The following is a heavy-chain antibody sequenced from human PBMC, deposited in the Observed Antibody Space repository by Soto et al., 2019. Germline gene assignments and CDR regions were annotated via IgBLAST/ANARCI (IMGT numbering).Heavy chain of an antibody. CDR3: AAAIYGDWSFDY. V-gene: IGHV3-53*05. D-gene: IGHD2-21*02. CDR2: IYSGGTT. J-gene: IGHJ4*02. Sequence: PGGSLRLSCAASGFTFSNYMNWVRQAPGKGLQWVSLIYSGGTTYYAGSVTGRFSISRDNSKNTLYLQMNSLRPEDTAVYYCAAAIYGDWSFDYWGQGTQVTVSS. CDR1: GFTFSNY.